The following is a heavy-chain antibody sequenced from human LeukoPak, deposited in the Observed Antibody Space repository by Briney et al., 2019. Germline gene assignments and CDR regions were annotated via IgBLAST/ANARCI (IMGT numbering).Heavy chain of an antibody. CDR3: AKGGYYDNSGPFDI. Sequence: GGSLRLSCAASGFTFSSKVMSWVRQAPGKGLEWVSTISGSGGSTYYADSVKGRFTISRDNSKNTLYLQMNSLRAEDTAVYYCAKGGYYDNSGPFDIWGQGTMVTVSS. CDR1: GFTFSSKV. J-gene: IGHJ3*02. D-gene: IGHD3-22*01. CDR2: ISGSGGST. V-gene: IGHV3-23*01.